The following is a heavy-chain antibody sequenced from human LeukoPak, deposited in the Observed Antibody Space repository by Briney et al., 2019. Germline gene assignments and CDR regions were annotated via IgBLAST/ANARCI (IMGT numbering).Heavy chain of an antibody. J-gene: IGHJ4*02. CDR2: ITPIFGTA. D-gene: IGHD3-9*01. CDR3: ARSFDILTEYYFDY. V-gene: IGHV1-69*01. Sequence: GSSVKVSCKASGGTFSSYALSWVRQAPGQGLEWMGGITPIFGTANYAQKFQGRVTITADESTSTVYMELSSLRSEDTAVYYCARSFDILTEYYFDYWGRGTLVTVSS. CDR1: GGTFSSYA.